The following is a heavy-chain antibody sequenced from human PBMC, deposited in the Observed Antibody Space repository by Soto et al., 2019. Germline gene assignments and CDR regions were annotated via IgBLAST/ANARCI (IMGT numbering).Heavy chain of an antibody. Sequence: QVQLVQSGAEVKKPGASVKVSCKASGYTFTSYAIHWVRQAPGQRLEWMGWINAGNGNTKYSQKFQGRVTITRDTSASTAYMELSSLRSEDTAVYYCARSGYCSGGSCYPGYFDYWGQGTLVTVSS. CDR2: INAGNGNT. CDR1: GYTFTSYA. V-gene: IGHV1-3*01. J-gene: IGHJ4*02. D-gene: IGHD2-15*01. CDR3: ARSGYCSGGSCYPGYFDY.